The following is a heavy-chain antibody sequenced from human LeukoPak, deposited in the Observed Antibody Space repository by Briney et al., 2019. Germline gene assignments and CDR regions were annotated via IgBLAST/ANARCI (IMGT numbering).Heavy chain of an antibody. CDR1: GFTFSSYA. J-gene: IGHJ4*02. Sequence: GGSLRLSCAASGFTFSSYAMSWVRQAPGKGLEWVSAISGSGGSTYYADSVKGRFTISRDNSKNTLYLQMNSLRAEDTAVYYCAKGFYHYFGSGSYTLDFWGRGTQVTVSS. D-gene: IGHD3-10*01. CDR3: AKGFYHYFGSGSYTLDF. CDR2: ISGSGGST. V-gene: IGHV3-23*01.